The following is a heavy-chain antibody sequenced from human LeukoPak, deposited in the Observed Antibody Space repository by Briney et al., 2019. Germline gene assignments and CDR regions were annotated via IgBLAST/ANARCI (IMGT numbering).Heavy chain of an antibody. CDR1: GFSFSDYY. Sequence: PPGGSLRLSCAASGFSFSDYYMSWIRQAPGKGLEWVAVISYDGSNKYYADSVKGRFTISRDNSKNTLYLQMNSLRAEDTALYYCARDASYGDRSFDYWGQGTLVTVSS. V-gene: IGHV3-30-3*01. CDR3: ARDASYGDRSFDY. J-gene: IGHJ4*02. D-gene: IGHD4-17*01. CDR2: ISYDGSNK.